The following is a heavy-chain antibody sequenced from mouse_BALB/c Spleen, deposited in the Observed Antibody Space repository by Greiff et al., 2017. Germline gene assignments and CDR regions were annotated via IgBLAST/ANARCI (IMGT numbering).Heavy chain of an antibody. J-gene: IGHJ2*01. V-gene: IGHV5-6-5*01. CDR1: GFTFSSYA. CDR3: ARGPGPDY. Sequence: EVQRVESGGGLVKPGGSLKLSCAASGFTFSSYAMSWVRQTPEKRLEWVASISSGGSTYYPDSVKGRFTISRDNARNILYLQMSSLRSEDTAMYYCARGPGPDYWGQGTTLTVSS. CDR2: ISSGGST.